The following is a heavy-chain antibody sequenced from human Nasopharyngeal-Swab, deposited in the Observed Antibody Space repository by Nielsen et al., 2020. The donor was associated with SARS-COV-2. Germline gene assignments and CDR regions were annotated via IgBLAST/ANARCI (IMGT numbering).Heavy chain of an antibody. CDR1: GFTLSSSA. Sequence: GESLKISCAASGFTLSSSAMNWVRQAPGTGLEWVSSITADGAHMFYADSVKGRFTISRDNAKNSLYLHMSSLIVEDTAVYYRARDPAPGDCWGQGTLVTVSS. CDR2: ITADGAHM. J-gene: IGHJ5*01. CDR3: ARDPAPGDC. V-gene: IGHV3-21*06.